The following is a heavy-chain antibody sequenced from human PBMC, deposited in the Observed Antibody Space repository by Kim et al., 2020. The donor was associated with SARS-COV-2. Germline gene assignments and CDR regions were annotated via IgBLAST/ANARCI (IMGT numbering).Heavy chain of an antibody. V-gene: IGHV4-4*02. CDR1: GGSISSSNW. CDR3: ARSMGSGSYYGFDY. J-gene: IGHJ4*02. CDR2: IYHSGST. Sequence: SETLSLTCAVSGGSISSSNWWSWVRQPPGKGLEWIGEIYHSGSTNYNPSLKSRVTISVDKSKNQFSLKLSSVTAADTAVYYCARSMGSGSYYGFDYWGQGTLVTVSS. D-gene: IGHD3-10*01.